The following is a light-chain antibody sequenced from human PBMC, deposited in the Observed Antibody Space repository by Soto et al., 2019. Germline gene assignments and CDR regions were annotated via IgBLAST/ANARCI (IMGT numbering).Light chain of an antibody. Sequence: DIQMTQSPSTLSASVGDRVTITCRASENINTWLAWYQQKPGKAPKLQIYAASSLEGGVPSRFSGSGSGTEFTLTISSLHPDDFATYYCQQYNNSYAFGQGTNLEI. V-gene: IGKV1-5*01. CDR2: AAS. J-gene: IGKJ2*01. CDR1: ENINTW. CDR3: QQYNNSYA.